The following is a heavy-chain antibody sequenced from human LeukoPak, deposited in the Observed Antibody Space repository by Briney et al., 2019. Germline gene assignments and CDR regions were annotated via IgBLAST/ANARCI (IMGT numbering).Heavy chain of an antibody. Sequence: SETLSLTCTVSGGSISSYFWSWIRQPPGEGLEWIGYIYYSGSTNYNPSLKSRVTISVDASKNQFSLKLNSVTPEDTAVYYCARDTGGGLTWYSSGLKYYFDYWGQGTLVTVSS. CDR3: ARDTGGGLTWYSSGLKYYFDY. CDR2: IYYSGST. CDR1: GGSISSYF. V-gene: IGHV4-59*12. D-gene: IGHD6-19*01. J-gene: IGHJ4*02.